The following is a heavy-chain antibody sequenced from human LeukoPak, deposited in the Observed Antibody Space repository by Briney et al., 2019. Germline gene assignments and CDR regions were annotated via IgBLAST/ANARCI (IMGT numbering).Heavy chain of an antibody. CDR1: GFTFSSYG. J-gene: IGHJ6*03. CDR3: AKVSLVRGAIYYYYYYYMDV. V-gene: IGHV3-30*02. D-gene: IGHD3-10*01. Sequence: GGSLRLSCAASGFTFSSYGMHWVRQAPGKGLEWVAFIRYDGSNKYYADSVKGRFTISRDNSKNTLYLQMNSLRAEDTAVYYCAKVSLVRGAIYYYYYYYMDVWGKGTTVTISS. CDR2: IRYDGSNK.